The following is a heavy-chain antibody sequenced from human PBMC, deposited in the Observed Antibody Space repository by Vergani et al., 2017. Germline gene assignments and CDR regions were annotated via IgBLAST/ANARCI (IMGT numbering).Heavy chain of an antibody. Sequence: QVQLQESGPGLVKPSETLSLTCTVSGASISGYYWSWIRQPPGKGLEWIGYIFYTGGTNYNPSLKSRVTISVDTSKNQFSLKLSSVTAADTAVYYCARGTYSSSYDYWGQGTLVTVSS. V-gene: IGHV4-59*12. CDR1: GASISGYY. CDR2: IFYTGGT. J-gene: IGHJ4*02. D-gene: IGHD6-6*01. CDR3: ARGTYSSSYDY.